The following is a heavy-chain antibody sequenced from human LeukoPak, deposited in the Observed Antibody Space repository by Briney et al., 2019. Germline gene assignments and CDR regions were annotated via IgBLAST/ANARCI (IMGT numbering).Heavy chain of an antibody. CDR2: INPNSGGT. CDR1: GYTFTGYY. CDR3: ARGVVDLGVWFGELFYREFDP. D-gene: IGHD3-10*01. Sequence: ASVKVSCKAPGYTFTGYYMHWVRQAPGQGLEWMGWINPNSGGTNYAQKFQGRVTMTRDTSISTVYMELSRLRSDDTAVYYCARGVVDLGVWFGELFYREFDPWGQGTLVTVSS. V-gene: IGHV1-2*02. J-gene: IGHJ5*02.